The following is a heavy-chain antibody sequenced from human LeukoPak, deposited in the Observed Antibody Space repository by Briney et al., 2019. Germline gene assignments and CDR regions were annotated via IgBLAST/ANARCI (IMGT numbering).Heavy chain of an antibody. CDR2: IWYDGSNK. CDR1: GFTFSSYG. CDR3: ARSTRGSSSSGTWIDY. Sequence: PGGSLRLSCAASGFTFSSYGMHWVRQTPGKGLEWVAVIWYDGSNKYYADSVKGRFTISRDNSKNTLYLQMNSLRAEDTAVYYCARSTRGSSSSGTWIDYWGQGTLVTVSS. V-gene: IGHV3-33*08. J-gene: IGHJ4*02. D-gene: IGHD6-6*01.